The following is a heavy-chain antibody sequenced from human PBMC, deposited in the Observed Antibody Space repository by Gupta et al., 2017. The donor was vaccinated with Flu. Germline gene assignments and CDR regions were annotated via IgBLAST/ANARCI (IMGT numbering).Heavy chain of an antibody. CDR3: AKGRSSGWPEDY. J-gene: IGHJ4*02. Sequence: QVQLVESGGGVVQPGRSLRLSCAASGFTFSSYGMHWVRQAPGKGLEWVAVISYDGSNKYYADSVKGRFTISRDNSKKTLYLQMNRLRAEDTAVYYCAKGRSSGWPEDYGGQGTLVTVSS. D-gene: IGHD6-19*01. V-gene: IGHV3-30*18. CDR1: GFTFSSYG. CDR2: ISYDGSNK.